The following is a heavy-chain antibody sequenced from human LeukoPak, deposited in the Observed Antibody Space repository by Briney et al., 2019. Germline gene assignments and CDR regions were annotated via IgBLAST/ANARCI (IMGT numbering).Heavy chain of an antibody. CDR2: IYFSGST. D-gene: IGHD1-1*01. V-gene: IGHV4-39*01. J-gene: IGHJ4*02. Sequence: SETLSLTCTVSGDSISSSSYYWGWLRQPPGKGLEWIGSIYFSGSTYYNPSLKSRVTISVDTSKNQFSLKLSSVTAADTSVYYCARLSSWNAYWGQGTLVTVSS. CDR3: ARLSSWNAY. CDR1: GDSISSSSYY.